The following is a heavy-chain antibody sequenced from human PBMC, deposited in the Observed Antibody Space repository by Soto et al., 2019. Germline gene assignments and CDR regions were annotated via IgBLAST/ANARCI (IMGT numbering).Heavy chain of an antibody. D-gene: IGHD2-2*01. CDR3: ARDRYCSSASCQGSGFAFHL. CDR1: GFTFSDYY. CDR2: ISSSGGSR. J-gene: IGHJ3*01. Sequence: QVQLVESGGGLVKPGGSLRLSCAASGFTFSDYYMSWIRQAPGKGLEWVSLISSSGGSRFYADSVKGRFTISRDNAKNSLYLKMKSLRAEDTAVYYCARDRYCSSASCQGSGFAFHLWGQGKMVTVSS. V-gene: IGHV3-11*01.